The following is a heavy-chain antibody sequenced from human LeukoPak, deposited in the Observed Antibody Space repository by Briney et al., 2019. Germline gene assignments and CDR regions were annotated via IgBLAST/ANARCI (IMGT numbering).Heavy chain of an antibody. D-gene: IGHD3-9*01. CDR3: ARDGGDDILTGYWAYFDY. Sequence: ASVKVSCKASGYTFTSYGISWVRQAPGQGLEWMGWISAYNGNTNYAQKLQGRVTMTTDTSTSTAYMELGSLRSDDTAVYYCARDGGDDILTGYWAYFDYWGQGTLVTVSS. J-gene: IGHJ4*02. CDR2: ISAYNGNT. V-gene: IGHV1-18*04. CDR1: GYTFTSYG.